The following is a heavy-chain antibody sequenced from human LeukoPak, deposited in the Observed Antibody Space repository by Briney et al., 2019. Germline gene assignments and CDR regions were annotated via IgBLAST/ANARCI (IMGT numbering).Heavy chain of an antibody. V-gene: IGHV4-39*01. CDR1: GDSVTNTRYY. D-gene: IGHD3-10*01. Sequence: PSETLSLTCTVSGDSVTNTRYYWGWIRQPPGKGLEWLGSIYYSGSTYYINPSLKSRVTISVDTSKNQISLKLSSVTAADTAVYYCARNRYYYGSRNYGVPTWFDPWGQGTLVTVSS. CDR2: IYYSGST. CDR3: ARNRYYYGSRNYGVPTWFDP. J-gene: IGHJ5*02.